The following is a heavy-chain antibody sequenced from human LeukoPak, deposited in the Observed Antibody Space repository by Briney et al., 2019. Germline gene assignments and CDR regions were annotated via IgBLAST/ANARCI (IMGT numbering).Heavy chain of an antibody. D-gene: IGHD6-6*01. CDR3: ARRRDFDY. V-gene: IGHV3-48*04. CDR2: ISRSGKTI. Sequence: GGSLRLSCAASGFTLSTDSMSWVRQAPGKGLEWGSYISRSGKTIYYANSGKGRFTISRDNAKNSLFLQMNRLRAADTAVYYCARRRDFDYWGQGTLVAVSS. J-gene: IGHJ4*02. CDR1: GFTLSTDS.